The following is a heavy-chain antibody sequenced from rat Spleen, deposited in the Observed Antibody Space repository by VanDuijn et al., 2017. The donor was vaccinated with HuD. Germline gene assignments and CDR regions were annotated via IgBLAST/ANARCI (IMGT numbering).Heavy chain of an antibody. V-gene: IGHV5-7*01. J-gene: IGHJ2*01. CDR2: ISYDGSTP. Sequence: EVQVVESGGGIVQPGRSMKLSCAASGFTFSNDDMVWVRQAPTKGLKWVASISYDGSTPYYRDSVKGRFTISRDNAKSTLYLQMDSLRSEDTATYYCTRGYYFDYWGQGVMVTVSS. CDR3: TRGYYFDY. CDR1: GFTFSNDD.